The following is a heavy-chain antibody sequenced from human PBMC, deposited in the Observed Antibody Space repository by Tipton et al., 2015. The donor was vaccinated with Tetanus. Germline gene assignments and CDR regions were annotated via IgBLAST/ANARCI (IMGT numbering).Heavy chain of an antibody. Sequence: QLVQSGAELKKPGASVKVSCKASGYSFTNYGFSWVRQAPGQGLEGMGWISAYSGNTKYPQKLQGRVTMTTDTSTSTAYMELRSLRSDDTAVYYCARARWQSGGPYYFDYWGQGIMVTVSS. V-gene: IGHV1-18*01. J-gene: IGHJ4*02. CDR1: GYSFTNYG. CDR2: ISAYSGNT. CDR3: ARARWQSGGPYYFDY. D-gene: IGHD1-26*01.